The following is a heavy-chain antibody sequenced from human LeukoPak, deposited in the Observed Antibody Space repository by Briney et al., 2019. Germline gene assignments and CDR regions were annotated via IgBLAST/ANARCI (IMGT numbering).Heavy chain of an antibody. Sequence: GKGLEWIGYIYHSGSTYYNPSLKSRVTISVDRSKNQFSLKLSSVTAADAAVYYCASFPLDYWGQGTLVTVSS. J-gene: IGHJ4*02. CDR2: IYHSGST. CDR3: ASFPLDY. V-gene: IGHV4-30-2*01.